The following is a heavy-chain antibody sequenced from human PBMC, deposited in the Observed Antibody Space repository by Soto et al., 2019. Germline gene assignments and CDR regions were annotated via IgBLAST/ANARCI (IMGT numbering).Heavy chain of an antibody. J-gene: IGHJ6*02. Sequence: GGSLKLSCAASGVTFSNYSMNWVRQAPGKGLERVSSISRSSSNIYYADSVKGRFTISRDNAKNALYLHMNSLRAGDTAVYYCARDLKVAGANSYYYYGMDVWGQGTTVTVSS. CDR2: ISRSSSNI. D-gene: IGHD6-19*01. CDR1: GVTFSNYS. V-gene: IGHV3-21*01. CDR3: ARDLKVAGANSYYYYGMDV.